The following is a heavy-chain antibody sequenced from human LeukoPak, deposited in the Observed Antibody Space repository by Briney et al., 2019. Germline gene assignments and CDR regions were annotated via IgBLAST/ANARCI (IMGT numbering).Heavy chain of an antibody. J-gene: IGHJ4*02. CDR3: ARLGLWFEAGGY. CDR1: GGSINSSSYY. Sequence: PSETLSLTCSVSGGSINSSSYYWGWIRQPLGKGLEWIANIYYSGNTYYNPSLKSRVTISVDTSKNQFSLKLSAVTAADTAVYYCARLGLWFEAGGYWGQGTQVTVSS. D-gene: IGHD3-10*01. V-gene: IGHV4-39*01. CDR2: IYYSGNT.